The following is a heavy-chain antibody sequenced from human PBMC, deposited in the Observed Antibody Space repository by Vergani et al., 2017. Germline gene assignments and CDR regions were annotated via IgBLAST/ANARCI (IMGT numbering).Heavy chain of an antibody. J-gene: IGHJ5*02. CDR1: GFTVSSNY. D-gene: IGHD1-26*01. CDR3: ARSSKLRSWFDP. CDR2: ISSSGSTI. Sequence: VQLVESGGGLVQPGGSLRLSCAASGFTVSSNYMSWVRQAPGKGLEWVSYISSSGSTIYYADSVKGRFTISRDNAKNSLYLQMNSLRAEDTAVYYCARSSKLRSWFDPWGQGTLVTVSS. V-gene: IGHV3-11*01.